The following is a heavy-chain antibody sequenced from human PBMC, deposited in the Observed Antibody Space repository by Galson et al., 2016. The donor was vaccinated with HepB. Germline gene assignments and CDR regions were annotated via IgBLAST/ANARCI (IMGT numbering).Heavy chain of an antibody. Sequence: SLRLSCAASGFTFRSYGMHWVRQAPGKGLEWVAVISYDGNYKYYADDVKGRFTISRDDSKNTVFMQMNSLRAEDTAVYYCAKSGSTSSYQYMDVWGKGTTVSVSS. D-gene: IGHD2-2*01. J-gene: IGHJ6*03. CDR2: ISYDGNYK. CDR1: GFTFRSYG. CDR3: AKSGSTSSYQYMDV. V-gene: IGHV3-30*18.